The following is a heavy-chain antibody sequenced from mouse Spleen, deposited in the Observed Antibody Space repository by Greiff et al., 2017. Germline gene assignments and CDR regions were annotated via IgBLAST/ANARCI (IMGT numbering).Heavy chain of an antibody. Sequence: EVNVVESGGGLVKPGGSLKLSCAASGFTFSDYGMHWVRQAPEKGLEWVAYISSGSSTIYYADTVKGRFTISRDNAKNTLFLQMTSLRSEDTAMYYCARNYYGSSYPWFAYWGQGTLVTVSA. D-gene: IGHD1-1*01. CDR3: ARNYYGSSYPWFAY. CDR2: ISSGSSTI. V-gene: IGHV5-17*01. J-gene: IGHJ3*01. CDR1: GFTFSDYG.